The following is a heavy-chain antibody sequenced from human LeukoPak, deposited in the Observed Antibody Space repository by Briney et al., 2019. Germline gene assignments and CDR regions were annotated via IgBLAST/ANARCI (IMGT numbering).Heavy chain of an antibody. J-gene: IGHJ6*02. CDR3: ARDFQPQNCGGDCWSGMDV. V-gene: IGHV3-48*02. D-gene: IGHD2-21*02. CDR2: ISRSSSTI. Sequence: QPGGSLRLSCAASGFTFSTYSVNWVRQAPGKGLEWVSYISRSSSTIYYADSVKGRFTISRDNAKNSLYLQMNSLRDEDTAVYYCARDFQPQNCGGDCWSGMDVWGQGTTVTVSS. CDR1: GFTFSTYS.